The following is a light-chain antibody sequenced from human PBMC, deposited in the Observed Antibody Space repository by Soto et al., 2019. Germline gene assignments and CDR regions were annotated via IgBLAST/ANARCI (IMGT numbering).Light chain of an antibody. CDR2: GNS. Sequence: QSVLTQPPSVSGAPGQRVTISCTGSSSNIGAGYDVHWYQRLPGTAPKLLIYGNSNRPSGVPDRFSGSKSGTSASLAITGLQADDEADYYCQSYDSSLNGPVLFGGGTQLTVL. CDR1: SSNIGAGYD. CDR3: QSYDSSLNGPVL. V-gene: IGLV1-40*01. J-gene: IGLJ2*01.